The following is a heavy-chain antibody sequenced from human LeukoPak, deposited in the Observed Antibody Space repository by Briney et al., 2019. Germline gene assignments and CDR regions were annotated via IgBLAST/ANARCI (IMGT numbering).Heavy chain of an antibody. Sequence: KPSETLSLTCAVSGYSIRSGYYWGWIRQPPGKGLEWIGSIYHSGSTYYNPSLKSRVTISVDTSKNQFSLKLSSVTAADTAVYYCASSGSYYPYYFDYWGQGTLVTVSS. J-gene: IGHJ4*02. CDR3: ASSGSYYPYYFDY. CDR2: IYHSGST. CDR1: GYSIRSGYY. D-gene: IGHD1-26*01. V-gene: IGHV4-38-2*01.